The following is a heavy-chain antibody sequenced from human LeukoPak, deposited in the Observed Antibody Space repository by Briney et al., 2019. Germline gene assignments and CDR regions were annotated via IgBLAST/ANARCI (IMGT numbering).Heavy chain of an antibody. D-gene: IGHD5-12*01. CDR1: GGTFSSYA. CDR3: ARGYSGYDSADY. V-gene: IGHV1-69*05. Sequence: SVRVSCKASGGTFSSYAISWVRQAPGQGLEWMGGIIPIFGTANYAQKFQGRVTITTDESTSTAYMELSSLRSEDTAVYYCARGYSGYDSADYWGQGTLVTVSS. CDR2: IIPIFGTA. J-gene: IGHJ4*02.